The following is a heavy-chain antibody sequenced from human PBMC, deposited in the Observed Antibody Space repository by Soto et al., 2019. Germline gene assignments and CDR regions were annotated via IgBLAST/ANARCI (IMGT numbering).Heavy chain of an antibody. V-gene: IGHV4-30-4*01. J-gene: IGHJ4*02. Sequence: QVQLQEAGPGLVKPSQTLSLTCTVSGGSVNSGDYYWNWIRQSPGKGLEWIGYIYDTGSTYYNPSLKSRVIISADTSKNHFSLNLPSLTAADTAVYYCARLGHARDYWGPGTLVTVSS. CDR1: GGSVNSGDYY. CDR3: ARLGHARDY. CDR2: IYDTGST.